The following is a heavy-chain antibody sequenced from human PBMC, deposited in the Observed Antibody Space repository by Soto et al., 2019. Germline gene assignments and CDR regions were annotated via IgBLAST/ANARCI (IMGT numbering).Heavy chain of an antibody. V-gene: IGHV1-18*01. J-gene: IGHJ4*02. CDR3: ERALRSSSASDFDY. D-gene: IGHD6-6*01. CDR1: GYTFTSYG. CDR2: ISAYNGNT. Sequence: ASVKVSCKASGYTFTSYGISWVRQAPGQGLEWMGCISAYNGNTNYAQKLQGRVTMTTDTSTSTAYMELRSLRSDDTAVYYCERALRSSSASDFDYWGQGTLVTVSS.